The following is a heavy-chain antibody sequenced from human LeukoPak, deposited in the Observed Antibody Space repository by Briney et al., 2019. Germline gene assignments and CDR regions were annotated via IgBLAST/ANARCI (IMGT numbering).Heavy chain of an antibody. D-gene: IGHD4-17*01. V-gene: IGHV1-46*01. J-gene: IGHJ3*02. CDR1: GYTFTSYY. Sequence: ASVKVSCKASGYTFTSYYMHWVRQAPGQGLEWMGIINPSGGSTSYAQKFQGRVTMTRDTSTSTVYMELSSLRSEDTAVYYCARGLTTVTLLHAFDIWGQGTMVTVSS. CDR3: ARGLTTVTLLHAFDI. CDR2: INPSGGST.